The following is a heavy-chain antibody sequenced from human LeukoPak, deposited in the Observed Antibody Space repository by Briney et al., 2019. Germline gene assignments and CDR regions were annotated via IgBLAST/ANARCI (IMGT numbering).Heavy chain of an antibody. CDR2: ISGRGDST. V-gene: IGHV3-23*01. CDR3: ATVVDLNIFYDY. Sequence: PGGSLRLSCAASGFTFRNYGMNWVRQAPGKGLEWVSSISGRGDSTYYADSVKGRFTISRDNSKNTLYLQMNSLRAEDTAVYYCATVVDLNIFYDYWGQGTLVTVSS. CDR1: GFTFRNYG. D-gene: IGHD2/OR15-2a*01. J-gene: IGHJ4*02.